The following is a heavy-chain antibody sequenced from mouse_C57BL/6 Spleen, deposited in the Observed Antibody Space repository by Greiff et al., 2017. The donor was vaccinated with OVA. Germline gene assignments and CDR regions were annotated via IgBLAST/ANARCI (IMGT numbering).Heavy chain of an antibody. CDR1: GFTFSSYG. CDR2: ISSGGSYT. CDR3: ARHNYDGYYGWYFDV. V-gene: IGHV5-6*01. J-gene: IGHJ1*03. D-gene: IGHD2-3*01. Sequence: EVHLVESGGDLVKPGGSLKLSCAASGFTFSSYGMSWVRQTPDKRLEWVATISSGGSYTYYPDSVKGRFTISRDNAKNTLYLQMSSLKSEDTAMYHCARHNYDGYYGWYFDVWGTGTTVTVSS.